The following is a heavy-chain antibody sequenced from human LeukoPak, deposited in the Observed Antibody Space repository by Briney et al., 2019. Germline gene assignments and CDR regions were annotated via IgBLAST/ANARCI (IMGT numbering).Heavy chain of an antibody. CDR2: INSDGSST. CDR3: ARDQKPGYCSSTSCYYYGMDV. CDR1: GFTFSSYW. J-gene: IGHJ6*02. V-gene: IGHV3-74*01. D-gene: IGHD2-2*01. Sequence: GSLRLSCAASGFTFSSYWMHWIRQAPGKGLVWVSRINSDGSSTSYADSVKGRFTISRDNAKNTLYLQMNSLRAEDTAVYYCARDQKPGYCSSTSCYYYGMDVWGQGTTVTVSS.